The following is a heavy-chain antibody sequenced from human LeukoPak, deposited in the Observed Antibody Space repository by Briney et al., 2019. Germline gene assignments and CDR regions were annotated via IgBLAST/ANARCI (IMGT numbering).Heavy chain of an antibody. CDR1: GGAFSSYY. CDR2: IDHSGST. D-gene: IGHD2-2*01. V-gene: IGHV4-34*01. Sequence: PSETLSLTCAVYGGAFSSYYWSWIRQPPGKGLEWIGQIDHSGSTNFNPSLKSRVTMSVDTTKKRVSLNLNSVTAADTAVYYCARLIRYCSTNSCYPFDYWGQGTLVTVSS. CDR3: ARLIRYCSTNSCYPFDY. J-gene: IGHJ4*02.